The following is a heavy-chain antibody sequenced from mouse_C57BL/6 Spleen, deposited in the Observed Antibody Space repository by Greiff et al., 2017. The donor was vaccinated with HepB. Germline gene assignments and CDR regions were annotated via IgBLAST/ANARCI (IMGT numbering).Heavy chain of an antibody. CDR3: ARHNLWYFDV. CDR1: GFTFSDYY. D-gene: IGHD6-1*01. J-gene: IGHJ1*03. Sequence: EVKLVESGGGLVQPGGSLKLSCAASGFTFSDYYMYWVRQTPEKRLEWVAYISNGGGSTYYPDTVKGRFTISRDNAKNTLYLQMGRLKSEDTAMYYCARHNLWYFDVWGTGTTVTVSS. CDR2: ISNGGGST. V-gene: IGHV5-12*01.